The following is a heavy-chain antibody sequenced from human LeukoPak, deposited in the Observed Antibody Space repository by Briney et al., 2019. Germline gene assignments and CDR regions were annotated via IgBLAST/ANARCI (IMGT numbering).Heavy chain of an antibody. D-gene: IGHD2-2*01. V-gene: IGHV4-59*01. J-gene: IGHJ5*02. CDR3: ARGIVVVPAAMVIGWFDP. CDR2: IYYSGST. Sequence: SETLSLTCTVSGGSTSSYYWSWIRQPPGKGLEWIGYIYYSGSTNYNPSLKSRVTISVDTSKSQFSLKLSSVTAADTAVYYCARGIVVVPAAMVIGWFDPWGQGTLVTVSS. CDR1: GGSTSSYY.